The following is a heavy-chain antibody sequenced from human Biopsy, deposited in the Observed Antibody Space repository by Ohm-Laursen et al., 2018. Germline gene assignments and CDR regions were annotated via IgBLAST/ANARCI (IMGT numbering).Heavy chain of an antibody. CDR3: ARGSNGYGGLYFPH. CDR2: ISYTGYT. J-gene: IGHJ1*01. CDR1: GGPFTGHY. Sequence: PGTLSLTCTVSGGPFTGHYWSWIRQPPGKGLEWIGHISYTGYTSYKSSLKSRVTISLDTSRKHFSLRLTSLAAADTAVYYCARGSNGYGGLYFPHWGQGTLVTVSS. V-gene: IGHV4-59*11. D-gene: IGHD4-23*01.